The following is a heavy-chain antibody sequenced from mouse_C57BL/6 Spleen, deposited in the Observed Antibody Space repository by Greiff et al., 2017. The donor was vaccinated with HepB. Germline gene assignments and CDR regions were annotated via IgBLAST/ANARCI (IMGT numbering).Heavy chain of an antibody. Sequence: DVKLVESGGDLVKPGGSLKLSCAASGFTFSSYGMSWVRQTPDKRLEWVATISSGGSYTYYPDSVKGRFTISRDNAKNTLYLQMSSLKSEDTAMYYCARQEGNYGRRTGYAMDYWGQGTSVTVSS. CDR3: ARQEGNYGRRTGYAMDY. CDR1: GFTFSSYG. D-gene: IGHD1-1*01. V-gene: IGHV5-6*02. J-gene: IGHJ4*01. CDR2: ISSGGSYT.